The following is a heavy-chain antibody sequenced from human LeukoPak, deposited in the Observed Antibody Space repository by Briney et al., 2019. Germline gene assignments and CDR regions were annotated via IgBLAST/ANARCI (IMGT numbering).Heavy chain of an antibody. V-gene: IGHV1-18*01. D-gene: IGHD5-18*01. Sequence: ASVTVSCKASGYTFTSYGISWVRQAPGQGLEWMGWISAYNGNTNYAQKLQGRVTMTTDTSTSTAYMELRSLRSDDTAVYYCARGPVDTAMVSDEFDYWGQGTLVPVSS. CDR2: ISAYNGNT. CDR1: GYTFTSYG. CDR3: ARGPVDTAMVSDEFDY. J-gene: IGHJ4*02.